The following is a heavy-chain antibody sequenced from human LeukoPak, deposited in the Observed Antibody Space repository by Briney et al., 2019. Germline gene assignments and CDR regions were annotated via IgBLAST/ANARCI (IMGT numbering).Heavy chain of an antibody. Sequence: SETLSLTCAVYGGSFSVYYWSWIRQPPGKGLEWIGEINHSGSTNYDPSLKTRVTISVDTSKNQFSLKLSSVTAADTAVYYWARGVAARFDYWGEGTLVTASS. J-gene: IGHJ4*02. V-gene: IGHV4-34*01. CDR2: INHSGST. CDR1: GGSFSVYY. CDR3: ARGVAARFDY. D-gene: IGHD6-6*01.